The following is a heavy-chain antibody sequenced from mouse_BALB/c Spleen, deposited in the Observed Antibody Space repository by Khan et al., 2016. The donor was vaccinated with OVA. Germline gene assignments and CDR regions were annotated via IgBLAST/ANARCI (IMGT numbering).Heavy chain of an antibody. CDR1: GFSLTNYG. Sequence: QVQLKQSGPGLVQPSQSLSITCTVSGFSLTNYGVHWVRQSPGKGLEWLGVIWSGGITAYIATFISRLSISKDISKSQGFFKMNSLQANVTAIYYCARYRNGYFDYWGQGTTLTVSS. V-gene: IGHV2-2*02. D-gene: IGHD2-14*01. J-gene: IGHJ2*01. CDR3: ARYRNGYFDY. CDR2: IWSGGIT.